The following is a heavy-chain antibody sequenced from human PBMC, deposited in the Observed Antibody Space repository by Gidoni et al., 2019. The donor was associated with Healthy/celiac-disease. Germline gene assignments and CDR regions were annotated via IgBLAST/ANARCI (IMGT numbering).Heavy chain of an antibody. CDR2: ISGSGGST. V-gene: IGHV3-23*01. Sequence: EVPLLESGGGLVQPGGSLSLSCAASGFTFSSYAMSWVRQAPGTGLEWVSAISGSGGSTYYADSVKGRFTISRDNAKNTLYLQMNSLRAEDTAVYYCAKDRDIVVVVAAKGNIDYWGQGTLVTVSS. J-gene: IGHJ4*02. D-gene: IGHD2-15*01. CDR3: AKDRDIVVVVAAKGNIDY. CDR1: GFTFSSYA.